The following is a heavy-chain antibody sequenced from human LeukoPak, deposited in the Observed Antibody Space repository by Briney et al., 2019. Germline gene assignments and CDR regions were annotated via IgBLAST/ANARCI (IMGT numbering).Heavy chain of an antibody. D-gene: IGHD3-3*01. CDR1: GFTFSSYS. Sequence: GGSLRLSCAASGFTFSSYSMNWVRQAPGKGLEWLSYISSSSTIYYEDSVEGRFTISRDNAKKSLYLQMNSLRAEDTAVYYCARETIWSGVQHWGQGTLVTVSS. CDR3: ARETIWSGVQH. V-gene: IGHV3-48*01. J-gene: IGHJ1*01. CDR2: ISSSSTI.